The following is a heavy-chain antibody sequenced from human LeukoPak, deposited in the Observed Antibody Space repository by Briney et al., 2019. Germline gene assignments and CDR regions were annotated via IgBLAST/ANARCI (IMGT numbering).Heavy chain of an antibody. CDR2: IYYSGST. CDR3: ARGGNSGWRTPNDDY. CDR1: GGSISSYY. J-gene: IGHJ4*02. Sequence: SETLSLTCTVSGGSISSYYWSWIRQPPGKGLEWIGYIYYSGSTNYNPSLKSRVTISVKTSKNQFSLKLRSVTAADTAVYYCARGGNSGWRTPNDDYWGQGTLVTVSS. D-gene: IGHD6-19*01. V-gene: IGHV4-59*01.